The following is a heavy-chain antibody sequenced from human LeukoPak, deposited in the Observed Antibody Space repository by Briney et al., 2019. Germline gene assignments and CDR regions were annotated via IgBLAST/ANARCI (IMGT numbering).Heavy chain of an antibody. V-gene: IGHV3-21*01. J-gene: IGHJ5*02. CDR2: ISSSSSYI. CDR1: GFTFSSYS. CDR3: ARAARFGGFDP. Sequence: GGSLRLSCAASGFTFSSYSMNWVRQAPGKGLEWVSSISSSSSYIYYADSVKGRFTISRDNAKNSLYLQMNSLRAEDTAVYYCARAARFGGFDPWAREPWSPSPQ. D-gene: IGHD3-10*01.